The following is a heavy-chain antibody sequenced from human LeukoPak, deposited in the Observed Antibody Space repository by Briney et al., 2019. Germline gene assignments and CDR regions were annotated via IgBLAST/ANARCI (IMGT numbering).Heavy chain of an antibody. CDR2: IYHSGST. CDR3: ARGHGGDY. CDR1: GGSISSGGYS. D-gene: IGHD3-3*01. J-gene: IGHJ4*02. V-gene: IGHV4-30-2*01. Sequence: PSETLSLTCAVSGGSISSGGYSWGWIRQPPGKGLEWIGYIYHSGSTYYNPSLKSRVTISVDRSKNQFSLKLSSVTAADTAVYYCARGHGGDYWGQGTLVTVSS.